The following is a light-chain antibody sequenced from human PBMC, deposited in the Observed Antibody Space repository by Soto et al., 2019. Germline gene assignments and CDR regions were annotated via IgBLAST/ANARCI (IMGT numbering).Light chain of an antibody. CDR3: QQYSSSGT. J-gene: IGKJ1*01. Sequence: DIQMTQSPSTLSASVGDRVTIACRASQNVSPWLAWYQQKPGKAPKLLIYGASSLEGGVPSRFSGSGSGTEFTLTISSLQPDDFATYYCQQYSSSGTFGPGTKVEIK. CDR2: GAS. V-gene: IGKV1-5*01. CDR1: QNVSPW.